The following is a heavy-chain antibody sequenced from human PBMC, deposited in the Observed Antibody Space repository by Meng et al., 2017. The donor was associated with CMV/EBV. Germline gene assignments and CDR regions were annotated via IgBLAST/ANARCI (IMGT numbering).Heavy chain of an antibody. Sequence: SLKISCAASGFTFDDYAMHWVRQAPGKGLEWVSGISWNSGSMGYADSVKGRFTISRDNAKNSLYLQMNSLRAEDTALYYCAKGGVPAASYYYYYGMDVWGQGTTVTVSS. J-gene: IGHJ6*02. CDR1: GFTFDDYA. CDR3: AKGGVPAASYYYYYGMDV. D-gene: IGHD2-2*01. V-gene: IGHV3-9*01. CDR2: ISWNSGSM.